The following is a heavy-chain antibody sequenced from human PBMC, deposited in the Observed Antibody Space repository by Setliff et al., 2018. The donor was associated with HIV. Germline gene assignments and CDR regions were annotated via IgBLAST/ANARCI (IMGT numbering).Heavy chain of an antibody. CDR1: AFTFTSYG. D-gene: IGHD4-17*01. Sequence: GGSLRLSCAASAFTFTSYGIHWVRQAPVKGLEWVAVISYDGRNKYYADSVKGRFTISRDNSKNTLYLQMNSLRAEDTAVYYCARDWLDYRILDHWGQGTLVTVSS. V-gene: IGHV3-30*03. J-gene: IGHJ4*02. CDR2: ISYDGRNK. CDR3: ARDWLDYRILDH.